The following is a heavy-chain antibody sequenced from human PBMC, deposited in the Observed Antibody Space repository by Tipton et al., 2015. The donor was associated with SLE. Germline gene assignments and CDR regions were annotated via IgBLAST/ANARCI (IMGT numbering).Heavy chain of an antibody. J-gene: IGHJ4*02. CDR1: GGSISGHGYF. CDR2: IYYAGST. CDR3: ARGTNWGSYFDN. Sequence: TLSLTCTVSGGSISGHGYFWGWIRQPPRKGLEWIGNIYYAGSTYYNPSLNSRVTMSVDTSENQFSLKLNSVTAADTAVYYCARGTNWGSYFDNWGQGTLVTVSS. V-gene: IGHV4-39*01. D-gene: IGHD7-27*01.